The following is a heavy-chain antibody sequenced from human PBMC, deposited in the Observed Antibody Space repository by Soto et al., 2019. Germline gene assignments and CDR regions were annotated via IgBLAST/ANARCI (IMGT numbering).Heavy chain of an antibody. Sequence: QLQLVQSGAEVERPGASVRVSCKAYGYAFSKYGISWIRQAPGQGLEWMGWIRPHNVDTNYAQKFQGRVTMTTDTSSNTAYMELRSLRSDDTAVYYCATSYVSGFDPWGQGTLVSVSS. V-gene: IGHV1-18*04. CDR2: IRPHNVDT. CDR3: ATSYVSGFDP. D-gene: IGHD3-16*01. J-gene: IGHJ5*02. CDR1: GYAFSKYG.